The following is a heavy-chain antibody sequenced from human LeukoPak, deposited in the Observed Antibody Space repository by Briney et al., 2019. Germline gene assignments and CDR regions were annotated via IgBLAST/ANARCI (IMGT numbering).Heavy chain of an antibody. D-gene: IGHD2-2*01. CDR1: GYTFTGYY. CDR3: ARGESIVVVPAAIFY. V-gene: IGHV1-2*02. J-gene: IGHJ4*02. CDR2: INPNSGGT. Sequence: ASVKVSCKASGYTFTGYYMHWVRQAPGQGLEWMGWINPNSGGTNYAQKFQGRVTMTRDTSISTAYMELSRLRSDDTAVYYCARGESIVVVPAAIFYWGQGTLVTVSS.